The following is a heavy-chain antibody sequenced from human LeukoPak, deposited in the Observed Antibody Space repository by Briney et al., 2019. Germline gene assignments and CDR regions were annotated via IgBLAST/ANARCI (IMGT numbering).Heavy chain of an antibody. CDR3: ARDPTTVVTLPYYFDF. CDR2: INDRGHT. D-gene: IGHD4-23*01. J-gene: IGHJ4*02. V-gene: IGHV4-34*01. CDR1: GGSFSGYH. Sequence: SETLSLTCAVHGGSFSGYHWNWLRQSPEKGLEWIGEINDRGHTNYNPSLKSRVTISVDTSKKQFSLRLSSVTAADTAVYYCARDPTTVVTLPYYFDFWGQGTLVAVSS.